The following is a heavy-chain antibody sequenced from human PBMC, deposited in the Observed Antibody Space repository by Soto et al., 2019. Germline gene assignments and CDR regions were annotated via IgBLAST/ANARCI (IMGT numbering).Heavy chain of an antibody. V-gene: IGHV4-59*11. J-gene: IGHJ3*02. D-gene: IGHD3-10*01. CDR3: ARLRSYAASFDI. CDR1: GGSISSHY. CDR2: IHYRGST. Sequence: SETLSLTCTVSGGSISSHYWSWIRQPPGKGLEWIGYIHYRGSTNYNPSLKSRITISVDTSKTQFSLRLSSGAAADTAIYYCARLRSYAASFDIWGQGTMVTVSS.